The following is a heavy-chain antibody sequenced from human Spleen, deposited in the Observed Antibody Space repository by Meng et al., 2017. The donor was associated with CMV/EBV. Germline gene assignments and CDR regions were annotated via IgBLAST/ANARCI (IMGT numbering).Heavy chain of an antibody. J-gene: IGHJ4*02. CDR2: ISGSNGKT. V-gene: IGHV1-18*01. D-gene: IGHD3-3*01. Sequence: SCKASGYTFPRYDRSWVRQAPGQGLEWMGYISGSNGKTNYAQKVQGRVTMTTDTSTTTAYMELRSLRSDDTAIYYCVRDGFGVINPYWGQGTLVTVSS. CDR3: VRDGFGVINPY. CDR1: GYTFPRYD.